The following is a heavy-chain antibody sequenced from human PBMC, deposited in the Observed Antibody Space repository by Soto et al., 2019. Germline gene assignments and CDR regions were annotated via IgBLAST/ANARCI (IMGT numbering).Heavy chain of an antibody. CDR2: ISYDGSNK. V-gene: IGHV3-30*18. Sequence: QVQLVESGGGVVQPGRSLRLSCAASGFTFSSYGMHWVRQAPGKGLEWVAVISYDGSNKYYADSVKGRFTISRDNSKNTLYLQMSSLRAEDTAVYYCAKDTEAGELPTFGYWGQGTLVTVSS. J-gene: IGHJ4*02. CDR3: AKDTEAGELPTFGY. D-gene: IGHD1-26*01. CDR1: GFTFSSYG.